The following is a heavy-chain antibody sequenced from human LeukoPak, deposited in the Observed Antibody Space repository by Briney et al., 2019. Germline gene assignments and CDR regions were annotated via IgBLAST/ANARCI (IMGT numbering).Heavy chain of an antibody. J-gene: IGHJ3*02. CDR3: ARDRDVDIAMGFDAFDI. CDR2: MIPIFGTA. D-gene: IGHD5-18*01. Sequence: SVKVSCKASGGTFSSYAISWVRQAPGQGLEWMGGMIPIFGTANYAQKFQGRVTITADESTSTAYMELSSLRSEDTAVYYCARDRDVDIAMGFDAFDIWRQGTMVTVSS. CDR1: GGTFSSYA. V-gene: IGHV1-69*13.